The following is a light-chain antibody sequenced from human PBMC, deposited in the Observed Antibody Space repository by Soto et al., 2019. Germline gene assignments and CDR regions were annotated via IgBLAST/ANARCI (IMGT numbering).Light chain of an antibody. CDR3: QQRSNWTPIT. CDR1: QSVSNN. J-gene: IGKJ5*01. V-gene: IGKV3-11*01. CDR2: SAS. Sequence: EIVMTQSPVPLSVSPGAMSTPFCKSSQSVSNNLAWYQHQPGQAPGLLLYSASTRATGIPARFSGSGSGTDFTLTISSLEPEDFAFYYCQQRSNWTPITFGQGTRLEIK.